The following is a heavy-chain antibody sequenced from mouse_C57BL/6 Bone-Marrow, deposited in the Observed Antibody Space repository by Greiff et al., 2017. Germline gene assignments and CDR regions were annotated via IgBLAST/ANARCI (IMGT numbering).Heavy chain of an antibody. D-gene: IGHD2-2*01. Sequence: EVKLMESGGGLVKPGGSLKLSCAASGFTFSDYGMHWVRQAPEKGLAWVAYISSGSSTIYYADTVKGRFTISRDNAKNTLFLQMTSLRSEDTAMYYCARTWFPFAYWGQGTLVTVSA. CDR3: ARTWFPFAY. J-gene: IGHJ3*01. CDR1: GFTFSDYG. V-gene: IGHV5-17*01. CDR2: ISSGSSTI.